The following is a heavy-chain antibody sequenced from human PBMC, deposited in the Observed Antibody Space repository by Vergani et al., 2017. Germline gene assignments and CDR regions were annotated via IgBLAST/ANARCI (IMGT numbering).Heavy chain of an antibody. D-gene: IGHD3-9*01. V-gene: IGHV4-39*02. CDR2: IYHSGGA. J-gene: IGHJ4*02. CDR1: GGSITSSSYY. Sequence: QLHLQESGPGLVKPSETLSLTCTVSGGSITSSSYYWGWIRQPPGKGLEWIGNIYHSGGAYYNPSLKGRVTISVDTSKNHFSLEVTSVTAADTAIYFCARTKSFILRYFHWALWGQGTLVTVSS. CDR3: ARTKSFILRYFHWAL.